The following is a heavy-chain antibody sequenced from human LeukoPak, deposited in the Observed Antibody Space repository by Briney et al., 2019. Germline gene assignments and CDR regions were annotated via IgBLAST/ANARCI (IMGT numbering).Heavy chain of an antibody. CDR2: IYYSGST. CDR1: GGSISSSSYY. Sequence: SETLSLTCTVSGGSISSSSYYWGWIRQPPGKGLEWIGSIYYSGSTYYNPSLKSRVTISVDTSKNQFSLELSSVTAADTAVYYCARAPRDFWSGYYRGDYMDVWGKGTTVTVSS. J-gene: IGHJ6*03. V-gene: IGHV4-39*01. CDR3: ARAPRDFWSGYYRGDYMDV. D-gene: IGHD3-3*01.